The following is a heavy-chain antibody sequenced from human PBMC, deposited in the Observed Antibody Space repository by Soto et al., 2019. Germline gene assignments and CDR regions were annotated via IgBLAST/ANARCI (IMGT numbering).Heavy chain of an antibody. D-gene: IGHD3-22*01. V-gene: IGHV3-23*01. J-gene: IGHJ4*02. Sequence: XRLSCASSGFTFSSYSMSWVRQAPVKGLEWVSAISGSGGSTYYADSVNVRFTISRDNSKNTLYLQMNNLRADDTALYYCAKGSYYDSGGYSHGGEGPLVTV. CDR3: AKGSYYDSGGYSH. CDR2: ISGSGGST. CDR1: GFTFSSYS.